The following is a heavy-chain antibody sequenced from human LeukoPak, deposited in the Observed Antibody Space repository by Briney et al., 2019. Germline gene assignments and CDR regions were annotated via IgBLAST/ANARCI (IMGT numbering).Heavy chain of an antibody. CDR2: IYYSGST. J-gene: IGHJ4*02. V-gene: IGHV4-59*08. D-gene: IGHD6-13*01. CDR3: ARYSSSSREDY. Sequence: SETLSLTCTVSGGSISSYYWSWIRQPPGKGLEWIGYIYYSGSTNYNPSLKSRVTMSVDTSKNQFSLKLSYVTAADTAVYYCARYSSSSREDYWGQGTLVTVSS. CDR1: GGSISSYY.